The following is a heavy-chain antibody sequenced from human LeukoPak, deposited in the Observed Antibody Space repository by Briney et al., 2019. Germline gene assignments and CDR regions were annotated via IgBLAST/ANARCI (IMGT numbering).Heavy chain of an antibody. J-gene: IGHJ3*02. V-gene: IGHV3-73*01. CDR1: GFTFSGSA. CDR2: IRSKANSYAT. Sequence: GGSLRPSCAASGFTFSGSAMHWVRQASGKGLEWVGRIRSKANSYATAYAASVKGRFTISRDDSKNTAYLQMNSLKTEDTAVYYCNTLLANIINDIWGQGTMVTVSA. CDR3: NTLLANIINDI. D-gene: IGHD3-10*01.